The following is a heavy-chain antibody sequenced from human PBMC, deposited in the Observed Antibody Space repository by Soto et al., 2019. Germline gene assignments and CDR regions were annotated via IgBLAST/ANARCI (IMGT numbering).Heavy chain of an antibody. CDR3: ARDRVDTSGRGGDPDAFDI. J-gene: IGHJ3*02. CDR1: GGTFSSYA. V-gene: IGHV1-69*13. Sequence: GASVKVSCKASGGTFSSYAISWVRQAPGQGLEWMGGIIPIFGTANYAQKFQGRVTITADESTSTAYMELRSLRSEDTAVYYCARDRVDTSGRGGDPDAFDIWGQGTMVTVSS. CDR2: IIPIFGTA. D-gene: IGHD2-21*02.